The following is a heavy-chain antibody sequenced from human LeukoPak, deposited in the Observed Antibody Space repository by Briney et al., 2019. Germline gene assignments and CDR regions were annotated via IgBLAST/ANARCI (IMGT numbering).Heavy chain of an antibody. V-gene: IGHV4-4*02. CDR1: GGSITNNW. CDR3: ASNGYYSVDY. J-gene: IGHJ4*02. Sequence: PSETLSLTCVVSGGSITNNWWSWVRQPPGKGLEWIGEIYHSGSTTYNPSLKSRVTISMDTSRTQFSLNLSSVTAADTAVYYCASNGYYSVDYWGQGTLVTVSP. D-gene: IGHD4-17*01. CDR2: IYHSGST.